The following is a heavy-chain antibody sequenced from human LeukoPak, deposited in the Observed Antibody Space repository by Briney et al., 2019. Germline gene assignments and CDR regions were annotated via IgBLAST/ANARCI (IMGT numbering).Heavy chain of an antibody. Sequence: SETLSLTCAVYGGSFSGYYWSWIRQPPGKGLEWIGEINHSGSTNYNPSLKSRVTISVDTSKNQFSLKLSSVTAADMAVYYCARGVVAAAGSGVEAFDIWGQGTMVTVSS. CDR1: GGSFSGYY. D-gene: IGHD6-13*01. CDR3: ARGVVAAAGSGVEAFDI. V-gene: IGHV4-34*01. CDR2: INHSGST. J-gene: IGHJ3*02.